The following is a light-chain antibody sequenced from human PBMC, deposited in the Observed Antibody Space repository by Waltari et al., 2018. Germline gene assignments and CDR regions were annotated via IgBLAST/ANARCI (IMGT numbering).Light chain of an antibody. Sequence: QSELTQPPSASGTPGQKVTISCSGRYSNVGNNVVTWYQQFPGTAPKLPIYRNDQRPSGVPDRFSGSKSGTSASLAIIGLRSEDEADYYCASWDDSLNGRWVFGGGTKLTVL. CDR1: YSNVGNNV. CDR2: RND. CDR3: ASWDDSLNGRWV. J-gene: IGLJ2*01. V-gene: IGLV1-44*01.